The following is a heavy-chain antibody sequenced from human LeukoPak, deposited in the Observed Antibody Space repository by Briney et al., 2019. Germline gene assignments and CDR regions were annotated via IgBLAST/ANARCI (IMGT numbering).Heavy chain of an antibody. CDR3: ARGKAVVRGVRYYYYYMDV. V-gene: IGHV1-8*02. J-gene: IGHJ6*03. Sequence: ASVKVSCKASGYIFTSYAMNWVRQATGQGLEWMGWMNPNSGNTGYAQKFQGRVTMTRNTSISTAYMELSSLRSEDTAVYYCARGKAVVRGVRYYYYYMDVWGKGTTVTISS. CDR1: GYIFTSYA. D-gene: IGHD3-10*01. CDR2: MNPNSGNT.